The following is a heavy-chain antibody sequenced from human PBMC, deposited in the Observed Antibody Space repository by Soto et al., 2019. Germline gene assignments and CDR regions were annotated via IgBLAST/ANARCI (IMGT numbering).Heavy chain of an antibody. CDR3: ARRDQIAYYYGMDV. D-gene: IGHD2-21*01. J-gene: IGHJ6*02. CDR1: GFTFSNYW. V-gene: IGHV3-74*01. CDR2: INSDGSST. Sequence: EVQLVESGGGLVQPGGSLRLSCAASGFTFSNYWMHWVRQAPGKGLVWVSRINSDGSSTGYADSVKGRFTISRDNAKNTLYLQMNSLRADVTAVYYCARRDQIAYYYGMDVWGQGTTVTVSS.